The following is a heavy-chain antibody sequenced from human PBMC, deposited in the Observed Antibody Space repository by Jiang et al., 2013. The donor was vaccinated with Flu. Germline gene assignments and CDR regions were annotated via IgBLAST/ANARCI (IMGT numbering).Heavy chain of an antibody. CDR3: ARRSDYYSYAMDV. V-gene: IGHV6-1*01. J-gene: IGHJ6*02. CDR2: THYKSKWYN. CDR1: GDSVSSNSAA. Sequence: QTLSLTCVISGDSVSSNSAAWEWIRQSPSRGLEWLGRTHYKSKWYNDYAVSVKSRIIIKADTSKNQFSLHLNSVTPEDSAVYYCARRSDYYSYAMDVWGQGTTVTVPS.